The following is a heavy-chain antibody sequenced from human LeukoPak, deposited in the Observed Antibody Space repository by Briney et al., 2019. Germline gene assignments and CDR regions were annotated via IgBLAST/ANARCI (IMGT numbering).Heavy chain of an antibody. D-gene: IGHD1-1*01. CDR3: ARDQAHTGLLDY. J-gene: IGHJ4*02. Sequence: SETLSLTCAVSGGSISSGGYSWSWIRQPPGKGLEWIGYIYHSGSTYYNPSLKSRVTISVDTSKNQFSLKLSSVTAADTAVYYCARDQAHTGLLDYWGQGTLVTVSS. CDR1: GGSISSGGYS. V-gene: IGHV4-30-2*01. CDR2: IYHSGST.